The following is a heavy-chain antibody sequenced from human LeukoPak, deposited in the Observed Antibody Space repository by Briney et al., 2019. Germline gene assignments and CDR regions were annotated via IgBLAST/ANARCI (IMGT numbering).Heavy chain of an antibody. CDR1: GFTVSSSS. V-gene: IGHV3-66*01. CDR3: ARRLSGSYLGY. CDR2: IYSGGNT. D-gene: IGHD1-26*01. J-gene: IGHJ4*02. Sequence: PGGSLRLSCAASGFTVSSSSMDWVRQAPGKGLEWVSIIYSGGNTYYADSVKGRFTISRDISKNTLYLQMNSLRAEDTAVYYCARRLSGSYLGYWGQGALVTVSS.